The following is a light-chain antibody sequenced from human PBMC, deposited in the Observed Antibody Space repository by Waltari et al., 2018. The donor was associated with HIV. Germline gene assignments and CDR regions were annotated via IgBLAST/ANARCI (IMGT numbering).Light chain of an antibody. CDR1: SSNIGSTT. V-gene: IGLV1-44*01. CDR3: AAWDDSLGGPV. CDR2: GTS. J-gene: IGLJ2*01. Sequence: QSVLTQPPSASGTPGQRVTISCSGGSSNIGSTTVNWFQHLPGTAPKLLIYGTSDRPSGVPDRFSGSKSGTSASLVITRLQSEDEADYYCAAWDDSLGGPVFGGGTKLTVL.